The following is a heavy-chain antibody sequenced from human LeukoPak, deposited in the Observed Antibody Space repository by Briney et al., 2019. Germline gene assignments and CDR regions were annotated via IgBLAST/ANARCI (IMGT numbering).Heavy chain of an antibody. Sequence: SETLSLTCTVSGGSISSYHWSWIRQPAGKGLEWIGRIYTSGSTNYNPSLKSRVTMSIDTSKNQFSLNLGSVTVADTAMYYCARDYSSGWYDQAFDIWGQGTMVTVSS. D-gene: IGHD6-19*01. CDR3: ARDYSSGWYDQAFDI. J-gene: IGHJ3*02. CDR1: GGSISSYH. CDR2: IYTSGST. V-gene: IGHV4-4*07.